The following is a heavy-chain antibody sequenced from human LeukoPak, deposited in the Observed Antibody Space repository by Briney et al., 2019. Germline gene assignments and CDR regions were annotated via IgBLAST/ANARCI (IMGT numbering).Heavy chain of an antibody. Sequence: SETLSLTCTVPVDSISSYYWRWIRQPPGKGLGWIGYIYYSGRPNYNPSRKSQVTISVDTPKNQYSLKLSSVTAADTAVYYCARQDGKRGDGNIGGGWGYDYWGQGTLVTVSS. CDR2: IYYSGRP. CDR1: VDSISSYY. D-gene: IGHD2-15*01. V-gene: IGHV4-59*08. J-gene: IGHJ4*02. CDR3: ARQDGKRGDGNIGGGWGYDY.